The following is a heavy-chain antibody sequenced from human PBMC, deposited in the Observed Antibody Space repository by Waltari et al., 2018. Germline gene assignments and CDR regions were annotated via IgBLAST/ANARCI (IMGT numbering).Heavy chain of an antibody. D-gene: IGHD6-19*01. V-gene: IGHV1-3*01. J-gene: IGHJ3*02. CDR1: GYRFNSYA. Sequence: QVQLVQSGAEVKKPGASVKVSCKASGYRFNSYAMHWVRQAPGQRLEWMGWINAANGNTKFSQKFQGRVTITRDTSASTAYMELSSLRSEDTAVYYCARDRSGIAVAGIHGFDIWGQGTMVTVSS. CDR2: INAANGNT. CDR3: ARDRSGIAVAGIHGFDI.